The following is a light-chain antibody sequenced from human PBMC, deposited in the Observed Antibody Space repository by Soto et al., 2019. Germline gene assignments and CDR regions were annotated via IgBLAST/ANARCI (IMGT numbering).Light chain of an antibody. CDR3: QQSYSTPRT. J-gene: IGKJ1*01. V-gene: IGKV4-1*01. Sequence: DIVMTQSPDSLAVSLGERATINCKSSQSVLYSSNNKNYLAWYQQKPGKAPKRLIYAASSLQSGVPSRFSGSGSGTDFTLTISSLQPEDFATYYCQQSYSTPRTFGQGTKVDIK. CDR1: QSVLYSSNNKNY. CDR2: AAS.